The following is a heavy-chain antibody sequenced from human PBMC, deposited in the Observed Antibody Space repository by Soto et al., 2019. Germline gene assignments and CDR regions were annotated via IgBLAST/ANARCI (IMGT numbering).Heavy chain of an antibody. CDR2: ISAYNGKT. Sequence: QVQLVQSGAEVKKPGASVKVSCQASGYTFTSYGISWVRQAPGQVFEWMGWISAYNGKTNYAQKLQGRVTMPTDTSTRLDYMELRRLRSDDTAVDYCASGGSYDYIWRSPLENGGDAFEIWVEGTMVTVSS. D-gene: IGHD3-16*01. CDR1: GYTFTSYG. V-gene: IGHV1-18*01. CDR3: ASGGSYDYIWRSPLENGGDAFEI. J-gene: IGHJ3*02.